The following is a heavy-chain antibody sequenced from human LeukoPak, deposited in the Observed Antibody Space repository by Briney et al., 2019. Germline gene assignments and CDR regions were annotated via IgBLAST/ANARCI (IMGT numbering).Heavy chain of an antibody. CDR3: ATSRGYCSSTSCRDDYYFDY. D-gene: IGHD2-2*01. J-gene: IGHJ4*02. V-gene: IGHV5-51*01. CDR1: GYSFTSYW. Sequence: GESLKISCKGSGYSFTSYWIGWVRQMPGKGLEWMGIIYPGDSDTRYSPSFQGQVTISADKSISTAYLQWSSLKASDTAMYYCATSRGYCSSTSCRDDYYFDYWGQGTLVTVSS. CDR2: IYPGDSDT.